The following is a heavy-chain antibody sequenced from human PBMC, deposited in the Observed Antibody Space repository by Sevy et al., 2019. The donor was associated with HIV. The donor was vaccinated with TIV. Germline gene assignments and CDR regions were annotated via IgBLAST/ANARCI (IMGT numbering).Heavy chain of an antibody. CDR2: ISGSGGST. D-gene: IGHD2-15*01. J-gene: IGHJ4*02. CDR1: GFTFSSYA. Sequence: GGSVRLSCAASGFTFSSYAMSWVHQAPGKGLEWVSAISGSGGSTYYADSVKGRFTISRDNSKNTLYLQMNSLRAEDTAVYYCAKTAGLGYCSGGSCYSADYWGQGTLVTVSS. CDR3: AKTAGLGYCSGGSCYSADY. V-gene: IGHV3-23*01.